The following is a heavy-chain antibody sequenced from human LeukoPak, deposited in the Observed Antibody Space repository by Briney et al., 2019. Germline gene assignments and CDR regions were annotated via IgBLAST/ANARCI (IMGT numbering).Heavy chain of an antibody. J-gene: IGHJ2*01. CDR3: ARGGARVGWYFDL. CDR2: INTDGSST. V-gene: IGHV3-74*01. Sequence: GGSLRLSCAASGFTFSSCWMHWVRQAPGKGLVWVSRINTDGSSTSYADSVKGRFTISRDNAKNTLYLQMNSLRAEDTAVYYCARGGARVGWYFDLWGRGTLVTVSS. CDR1: GFTFSSCW.